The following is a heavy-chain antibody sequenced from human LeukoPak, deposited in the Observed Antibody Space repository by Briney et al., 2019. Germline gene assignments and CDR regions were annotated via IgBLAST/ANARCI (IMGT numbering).Heavy chain of an antibody. CDR1: VGSISSGDYY. CDR2: IYYSGST. V-gene: IGHV4-30-4*01. Sequence: SQTLSLTCTVSVGSISSGDYYWSRIRQPPGKGLEWIGYIYYSGSTYYNPSLKSRVTISVDTSKNQFSLKLSSVTAADTAVYYCARGALDYGDPYWYFDLWGRGTLVTVSS. D-gene: IGHD4-17*01. J-gene: IGHJ2*01. CDR3: ARGALDYGDPYWYFDL.